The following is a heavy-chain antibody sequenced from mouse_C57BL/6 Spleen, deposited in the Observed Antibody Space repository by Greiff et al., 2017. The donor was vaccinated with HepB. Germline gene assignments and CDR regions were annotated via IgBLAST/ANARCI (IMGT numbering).Heavy chain of an antibody. CDR3: AREGDGHYGDYYAMDY. J-gene: IGHJ4*01. CDR1: GYTFTDHT. D-gene: IGHD1-1*01. CDR2: IYPRDGST. Sequence: QVQLQQSDAELVKPGASVKISCKVSGYTFTDHTIHWMKQRPEQGLEWIGYIYPRDGSTKYNEKFKGKATLTADKYSSTAYMQLNSLTSEDSAVYFCAREGDGHYGDYYAMDYWGQGTSVTVSS. V-gene: IGHV1-78*01.